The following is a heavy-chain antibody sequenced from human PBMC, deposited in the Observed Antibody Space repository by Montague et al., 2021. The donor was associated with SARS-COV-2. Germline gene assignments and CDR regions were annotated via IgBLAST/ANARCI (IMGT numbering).Heavy chain of an antibody. CDR3: AVNSNYYYYYGMDV. Sequence: SETLSLTCTVSGYSISSGTYSGCSRQPLGTPVPWIGRISHCGCTYYNPSLKSRVTISVDTSKNQFSLKLSSVTAADTAVYYCAVNSNYYYYYGMDVWGQGTTVTVSS. CDR1: GYSISSGTY. J-gene: IGHJ6*02. D-gene: IGHD4-11*01. CDR2: ISHCGCT. V-gene: IGHV4-38-2*02.